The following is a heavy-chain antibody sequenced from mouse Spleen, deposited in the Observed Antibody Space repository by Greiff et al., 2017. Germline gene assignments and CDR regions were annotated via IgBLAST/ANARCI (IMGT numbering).Heavy chain of an antibody. V-gene: IGHV5-17*01. CDR1: GFTFSDYG. CDR2: ISSGSSTI. CDR3: ARGYYRYAAWFAY. D-gene: IGHD2-14*01. Sequence: EVKLMESGGGLVKPGGSLKLSCAASGFTFSDYGMHWVRQAPEKGLEWVAYISSGSSTIYYADTVKGRFTISRDNAKNTLFLQMTSLRSEDTAMYYCARGYYRYAAWFAYWGQGTLVTVSA. J-gene: IGHJ3*01.